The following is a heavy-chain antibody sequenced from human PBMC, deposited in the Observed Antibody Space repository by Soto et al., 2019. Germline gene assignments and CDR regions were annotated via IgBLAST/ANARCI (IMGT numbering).Heavy chain of an antibody. CDR1: GFTFSSYA. J-gene: IGHJ4*02. Sequence: GGSLRLSCAASGFTFSSYAMHWVRQAPGKGLEWVAVISYDGSNKYYADSVKGRFTISRDNSKKTLYLQMNSLRAEDTAVYYCARVLSSSNDYWGQGTLVTVSS. D-gene: IGHD6-6*01. V-gene: IGHV3-30-3*01. CDR2: ISYDGSNK. CDR3: ARVLSSSNDY.